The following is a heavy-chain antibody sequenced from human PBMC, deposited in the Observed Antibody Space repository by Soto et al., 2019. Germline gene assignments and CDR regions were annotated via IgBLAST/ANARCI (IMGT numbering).Heavy chain of an antibody. D-gene: IGHD2-15*01. CDR1: GSSISSGSYY. Sequence: QVQLQESGPGLVKPSQTLSLTCTVSGSSISSGSYYWSWIRQHPGKGLEWIGYIYHSGSTYYNPSLKSRATISLDTSKNQFSLKLSSGTAADTAVYYCARDYMAVVDWGQGTLVTVSS. CDR3: ARDYMAVVD. CDR2: IYHSGST. V-gene: IGHV4-31*03. J-gene: IGHJ4*02.